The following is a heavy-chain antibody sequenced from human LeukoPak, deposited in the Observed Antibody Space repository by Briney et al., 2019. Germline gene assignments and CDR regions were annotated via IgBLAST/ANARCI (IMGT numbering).Heavy chain of an antibody. Sequence: GSLRLSCAASGFTFSGSAMSWVRQAPGKGLEWVSSISGGGGSTYYADSVKGRFTISRDNSKNTQYLQMNSLRAEDTAVYYCAKVEYSSNIPQHWGQGTLVTVSS. CDR3: AKVEYSSNIPQH. J-gene: IGHJ1*01. CDR2: ISGGGGST. V-gene: IGHV3-23*01. CDR1: GFTFSGSA. D-gene: IGHD6-6*01.